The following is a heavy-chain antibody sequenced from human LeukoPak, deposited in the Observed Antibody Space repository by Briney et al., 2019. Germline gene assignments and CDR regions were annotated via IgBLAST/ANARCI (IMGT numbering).Heavy chain of an antibody. D-gene: IGHD2-2*01. CDR1: GDSITNSRYH. Sequence: SSETLSLTCAVSGDSITNSRYHWSWIRQPPGKGLEWIGYMYYSGATNYNPSLKSRVTISVDTSKNQFSLKLSSVTAADTAVYYCARDRGTTRNNWFDPWGQGTLVPVSS. V-gene: IGHV4-61*01. J-gene: IGHJ5*02. CDR3: ARDRGTTRNNWFDP. CDR2: MYYSGAT.